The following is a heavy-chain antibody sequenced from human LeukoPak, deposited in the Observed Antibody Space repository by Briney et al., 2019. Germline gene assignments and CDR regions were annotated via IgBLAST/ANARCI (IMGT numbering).Heavy chain of an antibody. J-gene: IGHJ4*02. Sequence: GGSLRLSCAASGFTFSNYGMHWVRQAPDKGLEWVAFIQYDGSNQYYADSVKGRFTISRGNSKNTLFLQMNSLRAEDTAVYFCAKDSFPSGFCISYFDYWGQGTLVTVSS. CDR1: GFTFSNYG. CDR2: IQYDGSNQ. CDR3: AKDSFPSGFCISYFDY. V-gene: IGHV3-30*02. D-gene: IGHD3-22*01.